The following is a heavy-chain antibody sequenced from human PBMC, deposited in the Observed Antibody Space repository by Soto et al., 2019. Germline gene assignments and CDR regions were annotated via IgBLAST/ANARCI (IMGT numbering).Heavy chain of an antibody. V-gene: IGHV4-30-4*01. CDR3: ARAGGRLLWCGELFDY. CDR1: GGSISSGDYY. D-gene: IGHD3-10*01. CDR2: IYYSGST. J-gene: IGHJ4*02. Sequence: QVQLQESGPGLVKPSQTLSLTCTVSGGSISSGDYYWSWIRQPPGKGLEWIGYIYYSGSTYYNPSLKSRVTISVDTSKNQFSLKLSSVTAADTAVYYCARAGGRLLWCGELFDYWGQGTLVTVSS.